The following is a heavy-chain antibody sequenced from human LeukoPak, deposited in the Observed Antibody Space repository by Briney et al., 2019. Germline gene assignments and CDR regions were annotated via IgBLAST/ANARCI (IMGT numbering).Heavy chain of an antibody. CDR1: GGSISSGGYY. Sequence: SETLSLTCTVSGGSISSGGYYWSWIRQHPGTGLEWIGYIYYSGSTYYNPSLKSRVTISVDTSKNQFSLKLSSVTAADTAVYYCARDFPPLSYYPYYYYYYGMDVWGQGTTVTVSS. D-gene: IGHD3-10*01. J-gene: IGHJ6*02. V-gene: IGHV4-31*03. CDR3: ARDFPPLSYYPYYYYYYGMDV. CDR2: IYYSGST.